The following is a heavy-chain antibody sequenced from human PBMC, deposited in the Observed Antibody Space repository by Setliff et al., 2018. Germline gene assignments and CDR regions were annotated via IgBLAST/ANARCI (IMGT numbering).Heavy chain of an antibody. CDR2: TWYDGTTK. CDR1: GFTFSNHP. D-gene: IGHD6-19*01. CDR3: AKDVGLGSGWSYFDY. Sequence: GGSLRLSCAASGFTFSNHPMHWVRQAPGKGLEWVAGTWYDGTTKYYADSVKGRFTISRDNSRNTLYLQMDSLRADDTAVYFCAKDVGLGSGWSYFDYWGQGALVTVSS. J-gene: IGHJ4*02. V-gene: IGHV3-30*07.